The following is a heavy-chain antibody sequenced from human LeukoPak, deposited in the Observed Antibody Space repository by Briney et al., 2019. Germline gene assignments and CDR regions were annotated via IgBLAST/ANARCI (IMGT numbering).Heavy chain of an antibody. Sequence: ASVKVSCKASGYTFTSYGISWVRQAPGQGLEWMGWINAGNGNTKYSQEFQGRVTITRDTSASTAYMELSSLRSEDMAVYYCARDRRVGATSYYYMDVWGKGTTVTVSS. CDR1: GYTFTSYG. J-gene: IGHJ6*03. D-gene: IGHD1-26*01. CDR3: ARDRRVGATSYYYMDV. CDR2: INAGNGNT. V-gene: IGHV1-3*03.